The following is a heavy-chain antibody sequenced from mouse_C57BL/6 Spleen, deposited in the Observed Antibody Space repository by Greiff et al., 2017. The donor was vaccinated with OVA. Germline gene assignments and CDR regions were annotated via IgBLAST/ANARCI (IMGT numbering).Heavy chain of an antibody. CDR2: INPSTGGT. J-gene: IGHJ2*01. Sequence: VQLQQSGPELVKPGASVKISCKASGYSFTGYYMNWVKQSPEKSLEWIGEINPSTGGTTYNQKFKAKATLTVDKSSSTAYMQLKSLTSEDSAVYYCARSPPITTVVATDYWGQGTTRTVSS. D-gene: IGHD1-1*01. CDR3: ARSPPITTVVATDY. CDR1: GYSFTGYY. V-gene: IGHV1-42*01.